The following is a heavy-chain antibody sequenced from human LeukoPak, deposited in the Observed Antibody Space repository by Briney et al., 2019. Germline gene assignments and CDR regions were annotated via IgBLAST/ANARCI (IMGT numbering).Heavy chain of an antibody. V-gene: IGHV3-33*01. CDR2: IWYDGSNK. Sequence: PGRSLRLSCAASGFTFSSYGMHWVRQAPGKGLEWVAVIWYDGSNKYYADSVKGRFTISRDNSKNTLYLQMNSLRAEDTAVYYCARDPAHYYDSSGYPRMYYYYGMDVWGQGTTVTVSS. CDR1: GFTFSSYG. D-gene: IGHD3-22*01. J-gene: IGHJ6*02. CDR3: ARDPAHYYDSSGYPRMYYYYGMDV.